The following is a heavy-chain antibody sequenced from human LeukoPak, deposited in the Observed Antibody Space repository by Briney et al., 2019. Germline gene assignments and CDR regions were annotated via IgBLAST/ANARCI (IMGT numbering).Heavy chain of an antibody. CDR1: GFTFSSYA. V-gene: IGHV3-23*01. Sequence: GGSLRLSCAASGFTFSSYAMSWVRQAPGKGLEWVSAISGSGGSTYYADSVKGRFTISRDNSKNTLYLQMNSLRAEDTAVYYCARAPGYSSGWYSDGRDYWGQGTLVTVSS. D-gene: IGHD6-19*01. CDR3: ARAPGYSSGWYSDGRDY. J-gene: IGHJ4*02. CDR2: ISGSGGST.